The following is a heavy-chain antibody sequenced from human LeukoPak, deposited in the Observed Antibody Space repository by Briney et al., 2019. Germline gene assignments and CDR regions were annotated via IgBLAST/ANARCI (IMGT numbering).Heavy chain of an antibody. J-gene: IGHJ4*02. V-gene: IGHV1-24*01. CDR3: ATDLSGYYDSSGSY. CDR2: FDPEDGET. Sequence: ASVKVSCKVSGYTLTELSMHWVRQAPGKGLEWMGGFDPEDGETIYAQKFQGRVTMTEDTSTDTAYRELSSLRSEDTAVYYCATDLSGYYDSSGSYWGQGTLVTVSS. D-gene: IGHD3-22*01. CDR1: GYTLTELS.